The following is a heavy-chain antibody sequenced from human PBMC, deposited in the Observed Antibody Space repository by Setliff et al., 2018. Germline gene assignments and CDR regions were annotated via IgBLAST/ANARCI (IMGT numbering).Heavy chain of an antibody. CDR1: GYRFSSYR. CDR3: SRGGTAGGYYIDF. D-gene: IGHD2-15*01. V-gene: IGHV5-51*01. J-gene: IGHJ4*02. Sequence: GESLKTSCNGPGYRFSSYRSGRVRQMPGKGPGWRGIIFPADSDTRYSPSFQGQITNSADKSISTAYVQWRSLKASDTAMYYRSRGGTAGGYYIDFWGQGALVTVSS. CDR2: IFPADSDT.